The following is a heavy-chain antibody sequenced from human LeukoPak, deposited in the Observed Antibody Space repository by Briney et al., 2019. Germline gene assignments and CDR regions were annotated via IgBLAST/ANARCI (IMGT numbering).Heavy chain of an antibody. V-gene: IGHV1-46*01. D-gene: IGHD2-2*01. Sequence: ASVKVSCRASGYTFTSYYMHWVRQAPGQGLEWMGIINPSGGSTSYAQKFQGRVTMTRDMSTSTVYMELSSLRSEDTAVYYCTTDSRICSDTFCYSDFTYYYMDVWGKGTTVTISS. CDR3: TTDSRICSDTFCYSDFTYYYMDV. CDR2: INPSGGST. J-gene: IGHJ6*03. CDR1: GYTFTSYY.